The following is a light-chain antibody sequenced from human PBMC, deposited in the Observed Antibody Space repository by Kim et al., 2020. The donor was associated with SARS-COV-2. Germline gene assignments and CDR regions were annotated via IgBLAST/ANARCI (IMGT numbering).Light chain of an antibody. V-gene: IGLV3-21*04. CDR2: YNN. CDR3: QTWDSNNDHRV. CDR1: NIGRKN. J-gene: IGLJ3*02. Sequence: APGMTARITCGGNNIGRKNVHWYQQKPGQDPVLVMYYNNDRPSGIPERVSGSNSENTATLTISRVEAGDEADYYCQTWDSNNDHRVFGGGTKLTVL.